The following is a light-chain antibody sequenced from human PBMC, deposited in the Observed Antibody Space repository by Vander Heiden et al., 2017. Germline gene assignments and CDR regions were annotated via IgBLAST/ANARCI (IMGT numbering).Light chain of an antibody. V-gene: IGLV1-40*01. J-gene: IGLJ3*02. Sequence: QSVLTQPPSVSGAPGQRVTISCTGSSSNFGAGYDVHCYPHLPGTAPKLLIYVNSNRPSGVPDRFSGSKSGTSASLAITGLQAEDEADYYCQSYDSSLSGWLFGGGTKLTVL. CDR1: SSNFGAGYD. CDR2: VNS. CDR3: QSYDSSLSGWL.